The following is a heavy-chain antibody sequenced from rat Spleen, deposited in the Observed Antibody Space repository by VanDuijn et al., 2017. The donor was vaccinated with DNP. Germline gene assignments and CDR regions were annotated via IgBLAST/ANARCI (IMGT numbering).Heavy chain of an antibody. CDR1: GFTFSDYF. J-gene: IGHJ2*01. CDR2: ISYDGSST. Sequence: EVQLVESGGGLVQPGRSLKLSCAASGFTFSDYFMAWVRQGPTKGLEWVATISYDGSSTYYRDSVKGRFTISRDNAKKTLYLQMDSLRSEDTATYYCARPDYWGQGVMVTVSS. CDR3: ARPDY. V-gene: IGHV5-7*01.